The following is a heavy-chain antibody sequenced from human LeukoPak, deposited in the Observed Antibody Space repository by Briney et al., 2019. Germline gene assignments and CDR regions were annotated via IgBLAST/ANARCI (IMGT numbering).Heavy chain of an antibody. V-gene: IGHV5-51*01. J-gene: IGHJ5*02. CDR2: IYPGDSDT. CDR3: ARCLGYCSGGSCCNWFDP. CDR1: GYSSTSYW. D-gene: IGHD2-15*01. Sequence: GESLKISCKGSGYSSTSYWIGWVRQMPGKGLEWMGIIYPGDSDTRYSPSFQGQVTISADKSISTAYLQWSSLKASDTAMYYCARCLGYCSGGSCCNWFDPWGQGTLVTVSS.